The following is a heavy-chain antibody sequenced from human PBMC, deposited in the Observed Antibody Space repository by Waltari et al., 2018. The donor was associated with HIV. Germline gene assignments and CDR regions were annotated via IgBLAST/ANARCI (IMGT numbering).Heavy chain of an antibody. D-gene: IGHD3-16*01. Sequence: EVQVLESGGGLVQPGGSLRLSCAASGFIFDNFVMSWVRQAPGKGLEWVSAIGGGGGCTYYPDSVKGRLNVSRDNSNNTLYLQMTSLRAEDTAVYYCAKGPNTDYVRGCMDVWGQGTTVIVSS. J-gene: IGHJ6*02. CDR2: IGGGGGCT. CDR3: AKGPNTDYVRGCMDV. CDR1: GFIFDNFV. V-gene: IGHV3-23*01.